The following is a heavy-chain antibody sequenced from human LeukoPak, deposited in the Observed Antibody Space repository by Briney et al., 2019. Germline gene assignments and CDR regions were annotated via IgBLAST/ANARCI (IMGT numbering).Heavy chain of an antibody. Sequence: HPGGSLRLSCAASGFTFSSYAMHWVRQAPGKGLEWVAVISYDGSNKYYADSVKGRFTISRDNSKNTLYLQMNSLRAEDTAVYYCAREASPLDDYGDYNWFDPWGQGTLVTVSS. CDR2: ISYDGSNK. CDR1: GFTFSSYA. V-gene: IGHV3-30*04. CDR3: AREASPLDDYGDYNWFDP. D-gene: IGHD4-17*01. J-gene: IGHJ5*02.